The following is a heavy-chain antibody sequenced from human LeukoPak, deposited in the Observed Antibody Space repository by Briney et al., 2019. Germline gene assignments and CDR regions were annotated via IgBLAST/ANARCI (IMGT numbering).Heavy chain of an antibody. J-gene: IGHJ4*02. V-gene: IGHV1-69*04. D-gene: IGHD6-19*01. CDR3: ASANGGQQWLSPLVY. Sequence: ASVKVSCKASGYTFTSYGISWVRQAPGQGLEWMGRIIPILGIANYAQKFQGRVTITADKSTSTAYMELSSLRSEDTAVYYCASANGGQQWLSPLVYWGQGTLVTVSS. CDR2: IIPILGIA. CDR1: GYTFTSYG.